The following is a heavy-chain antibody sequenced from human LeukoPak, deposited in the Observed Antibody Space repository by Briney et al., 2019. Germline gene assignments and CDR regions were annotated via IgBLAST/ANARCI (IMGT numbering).Heavy chain of an antibody. V-gene: IGHV3-21*04. CDR2: ISSSSSYI. Sequence: PGGSLRLSCAASGFTFSSYSMNWVRQAPGNGLEWVSSISSSSSYIYYADSVKGRFTISRDNAKNSLYLQMNSLRAEDTAVYYCARSTYYDFWSGDPSPHAFDIWGQGTMVTVSS. CDR1: GFTFSSYS. D-gene: IGHD3-3*01. CDR3: ARSTYYDFWSGDPSPHAFDI. J-gene: IGHJ3*02.